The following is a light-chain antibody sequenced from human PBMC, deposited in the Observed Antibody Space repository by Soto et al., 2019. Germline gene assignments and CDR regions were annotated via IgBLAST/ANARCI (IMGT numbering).Light chain of an antibody. CDR2: EVS. J-gene: IGLJ2*01. CDR1: SSDVGGYNF. Sequence: QSALTQPPSASGSPGQSVTISCTGTSSDVGGYNFVSWYQQHPRKAPKLMIYEVSERPSGVPDRFSGSKSGNTASLTVSGLQAEDEADYYCSSSAGSNIVVFGGGTKLTVL. V-gene: IGLV2-8*01. CDR3: SSSAGSNIVV.